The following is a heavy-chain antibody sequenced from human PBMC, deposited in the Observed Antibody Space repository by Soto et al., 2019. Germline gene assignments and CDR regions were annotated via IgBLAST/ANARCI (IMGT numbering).Heavy chain of an antibody. CDR1: GFTFSSYA. CDR3: AKRISVQFFDS. V-gene: IGHV3-23*01. J-gene: IGHJ4*02. Sequence: EVPLLESGGGLVQPGGSLRLSCAASGFTFSSYAMSWVRQAPGKGLEWVSAISGSGGSTFYTDSVKGRFTISRDNSKDTLWLQMNSLRAEDTAVYYCAKRISVQFFDSWGQGTLVTVSS. CDR2: ISGSGGST. D-gene: IGHD2-15*01.